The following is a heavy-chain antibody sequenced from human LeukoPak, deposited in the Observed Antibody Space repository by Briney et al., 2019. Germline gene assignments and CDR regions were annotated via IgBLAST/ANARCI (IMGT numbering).Heavy chain of an antibody. J-gene: IGHJ4*02. CDR2: IKSKTDGGTT. D-gene: IGHD5-24*01. CDR1: GFTFSNAW. CDR3: TTRKRWLQLDY. Sequence: PGGSLRLSCAASGFTFSNAWMSWVRKAPGKGLEWVGRIKSKTDGGTTDYAAPVKGRFTISRDDSKNTLYLQMNSLKTEDTAVYYCTTRKRWLQLDYWGQGTLVTVSS. V-gene: IGHV3-15*01.